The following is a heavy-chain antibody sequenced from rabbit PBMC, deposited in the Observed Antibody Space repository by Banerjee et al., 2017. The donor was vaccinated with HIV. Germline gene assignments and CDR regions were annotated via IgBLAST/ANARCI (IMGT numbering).Heavy chain of an antibody. J-gene: IGHJ4*01. CDR2: IDAGRTTNA. CDR3: ARTYYTYGYAAYAYAFLWL. CDR1: GFSFGSSYY. Sequence: QSLEESGGDLVKPGASLTLTCTASGFSFGSSYYMCWVRQAPGKGLEWVACIDAGRTTNAYYASWAKGRFTISKTSSTTVTLQVTSLTAADTATYFCARTYYTYGYAAYAYAFLWLWGPGTLVTVS. V-gene: IGHV1S40*01. D-gene: IGHD6-1*01.